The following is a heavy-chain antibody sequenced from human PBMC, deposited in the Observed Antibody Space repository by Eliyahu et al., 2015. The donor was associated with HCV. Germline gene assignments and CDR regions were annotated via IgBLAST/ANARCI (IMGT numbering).Heavy chain of an antibody. J-gene: IGHJ3*01. V-gene: IGHV1-46*01. CDR1: GYSLSTYY. Sequence: QVQLVQPGAEVKKSGASVKLSCKASGYSLSTYYIHWVRQAPGQGLEWLGIMNPGVSTTIYGQKFQGRVAMTTDTFTNTVYMDLSSLTSEDTAVYYCARGGGVAWIAWGPGQPFDGLDLWGQGTMVTVSS. CDR2: MNPGVSTT. CDR3: ARGGGVAWIAWGPGQPFDGLDL. D-gene: IGHD2-21*01.